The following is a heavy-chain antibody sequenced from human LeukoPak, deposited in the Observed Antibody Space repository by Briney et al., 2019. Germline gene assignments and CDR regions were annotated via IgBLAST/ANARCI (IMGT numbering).Heavy chain of an antibody. CDR3: AKRGETSSWKYIDS. CDR2: IWYDGSK. CDR1: GFTFSSYA. V-gene: IGHV3-30*02. D-gene: IGHD3-10*01. J-gene: IGHJ4*02. Sequence: GGSLRLSCAASGFTFSSYAMHWVRQAPGKGLERVAIIWYDGSKYYADSVKGRFTISRDNPKNTLYLQMNSLRPEDTAVYYCAKRGETSSWKYIDSWGQGTLVTVSS.